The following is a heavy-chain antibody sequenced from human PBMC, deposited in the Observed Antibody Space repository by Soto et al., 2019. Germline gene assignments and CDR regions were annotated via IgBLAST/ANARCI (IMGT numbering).Heavy chain of an antibody. V-gene: IGHV1-69*08. CDR1: GGTFSTYT. CDR3: AGDPDSHYNDSHASSYP. CDR2: IIPIIGII. D-gene: IGHD4-4*01. Sequence: QVQLVQSGAEVKKPGSSVTVSCKASGGTFSTYTITWVRQAPGQGLEWMGRIIPIIGIINYAQKFQGRVTISADQFTGTAYMELTGLRSDDTAVYYCAGDPDSHYNDSHASSYPWGQGTLVTVSS. J-gene: IGHJ5*02.